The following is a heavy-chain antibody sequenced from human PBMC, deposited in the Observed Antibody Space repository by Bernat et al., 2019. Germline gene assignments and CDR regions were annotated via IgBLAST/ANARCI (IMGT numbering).Heavy chain of an antibody. Sequence: QVQLVESGGGVVQPGRSLRLSCAASGFTFSSYGMHWVRQAPGKGLERVAVISYDGSNEYYADSVKGRFTISRDNSKNTLYLQMNSLRAEVTAVYYCAKVGGLRFLEWFSMDVWGQGTTVTVSS. CDR3: AKVGGLRFLEWFSMDV. V-gene: IGHV3-30*18. J-gene: IGHJ6*02. CDR1: GFTFSSYG. D-gene: IGHD3-3*01. CDR2: ISYDGSNE.